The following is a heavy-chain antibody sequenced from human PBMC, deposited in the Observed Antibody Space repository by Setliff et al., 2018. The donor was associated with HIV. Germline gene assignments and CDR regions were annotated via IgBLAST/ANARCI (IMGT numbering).Heavy chain of an antibody. D-gene: IGHD2-21*02. CDR1: GYSISSSNW. CDR2: IDYSGST. Sequence: SETLSLTCTVSGYSISSSNWWGWIRQTPGKGLEWIGYIDYSGSTYYNPSLESRVTMSVDTSKNQFSLKVNSVTAADTAVYYCARGEFYCGTDCYWSSFDYWGQGILVTVSS. J-gene: IGHJ4*02. CDR3: ARGEFYCGTDCYWSSFDY. V-gene: IGHV4-28*03.